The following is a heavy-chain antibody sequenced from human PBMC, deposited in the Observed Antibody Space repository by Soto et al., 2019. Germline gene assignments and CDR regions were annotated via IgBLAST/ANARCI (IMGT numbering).Heavy chain of an antibody. D-gene: IGHD5-18*01. V-gene: IGHV3-23*01. CDR3: ANLDTSMIMRYYYGMDV. Sequence: EVQLLESGGGLVHPGGSLRLSCAASGFAFGTYDMSWVRQAPGKGLEWVSAISDSGDDTYYADSVRGRFTISRDNSKNMLYLQMNSLRVEDTAGYYCANLDTSMIMRYYYGMDVWGQGTTVTVSS. J-gene: IGHJ6*02. CDR2: ISDSGDDT. CDR1: GFAFGTYD.